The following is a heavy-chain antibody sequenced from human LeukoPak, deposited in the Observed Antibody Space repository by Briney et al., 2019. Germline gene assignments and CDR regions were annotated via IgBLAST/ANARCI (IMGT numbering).Heavy chain of an antibody. J-gene: IGHJ4*02. Sequence: ASVKVSCKASGYTFTSYAMHWVRQAPGQRLEWMGWTNAGNGNTKYSQKFQGRVTITRDTSASTAYMELSSLRSEDTAVYYCAREMRSPYYFDYWGQGTLVTVSS. CDR1: GYTFTSYA. CDR2: TNAGNGNT. CDR3: AREMRSPYYFDY. V-gene: IGHV1-3*01.